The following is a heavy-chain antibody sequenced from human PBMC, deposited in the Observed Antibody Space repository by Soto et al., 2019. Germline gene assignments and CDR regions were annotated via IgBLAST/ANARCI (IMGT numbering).Heavy chain of an antibody. V-gene: IGHV4-4*02. D-gene: IGHD6-13*01. CDR1: GASVSSTYW. Sequence: SETLSLTCAVSGASVSSTYWWSWVRPPPGKGPEWIGEINHRGSANYNPSLKSRVTISVDISKSQFSLRLTSVTAADTAVYYCARYNAASGTYYFDFWGQGALVTVSS. CDR3: ARYNAASGTYYFDF. J-gene: IGHJ4*02. CDR2: INHRGSA.